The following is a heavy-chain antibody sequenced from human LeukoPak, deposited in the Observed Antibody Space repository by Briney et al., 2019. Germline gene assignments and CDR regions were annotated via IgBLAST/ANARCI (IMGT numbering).Heavy chain of an antibody. CDR3: ARGDAAMNLVRN. V-gene: IGHV4-59*01. J-gene: IGHJ4*02. Sequence: PSETLSLTCTVSGGSISSDSWSWIRQPPGKGLEWIGYFYYSGNTNYNPSLKSRVTISVDTSKNQFSLKLRSVTAADTAVYYCARGDAAMNLVRNWGQGTLVTVSS. CDR1: GGSISSDS. CDR2: FYYSGNT. D-gene: IGHD5-18*01.